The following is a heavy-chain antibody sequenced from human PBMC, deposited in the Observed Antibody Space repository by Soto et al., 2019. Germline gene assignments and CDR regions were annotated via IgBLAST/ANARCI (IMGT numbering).Heavy chain of an antibody. CDR3: ARGGADYYYYYYYMDV. J-gene: IGHJ6*03. CDR1: GGSISSYY. CDR2: IYYSGST. V-gene: IGHV4-59*01. Sequence: SETLSLTCTVSGGSISSYYWSWIRQPPGKGLEWIGYIYYSGSTNYNPSLKSRVTISVDTSKNQFSLKLSSVTAADTAVYYCARGGADYYYYYYYMDVWGKGTTVT. D-gene: IGHD2-21*02.